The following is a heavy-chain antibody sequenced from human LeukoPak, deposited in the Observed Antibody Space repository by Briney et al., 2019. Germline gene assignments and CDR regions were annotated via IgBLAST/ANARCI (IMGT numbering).Heavy chain of an antibody. CDR3: ARGLGWFLD. V-gene: IGHV4-59*01. CDR2: IYFRGST. CDR1: DGSISINY. J-gene: IGHJ4*02. D-gene: IGHD6-19*01. Sequence: SETLSLTCTVSDGSISINYWTWIRQPPGKGLEWIGNIYFRGSTNYNPSLKSLVTISGDTSKNQVSLQLTSVTAADTAVYYCARGLGWFLDWGQGTLVTASS.